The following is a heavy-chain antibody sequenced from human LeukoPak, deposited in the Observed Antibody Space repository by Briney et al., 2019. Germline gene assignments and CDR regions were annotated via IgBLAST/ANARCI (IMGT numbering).Heavy chain of an antibody. D-gene: IGHD3-3*01. V-gene: IGHV1-69*06. Sequence: SVKVSCKASGGTFSSYSISWVRQAPGQGLEWMGGIIPIFGTANYAQKFQGRVTITADKSTSTAYMELSSLRSEDAAVYYCAGAGNYDFWSGSDGGDNWFDPWGQGTLVTVSS. CDR3: AGAGNYDFWSGSDGGDNWFDP. CDR2: IIPIFGTA. CDR1: GGTFSSYS. J-gene: IGHJ5*02.